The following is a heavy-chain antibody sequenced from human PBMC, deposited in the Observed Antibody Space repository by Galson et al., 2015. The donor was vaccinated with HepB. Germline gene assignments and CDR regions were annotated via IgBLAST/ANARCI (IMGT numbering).Heavy chain of an antibody. CDR2: INHSGST. D-gene: IGHD3-10*01. Sequence: ETLSLTCAVYGGSFSGYYWSWIRQPPGKGLGWIGEINHSGSTNYNPSLKSRVTISVDTSKNQFPLKLSSVTAADTAVYYCARGLQISGSGSTKTTSFDYWGQGTLVTVSS. V-gene: IGHV4-34*01. CDR1: GGSFSGYY. J-gene: IGHJ4*02. CDR3: ARGLQISGSGSTKTTSFDY.